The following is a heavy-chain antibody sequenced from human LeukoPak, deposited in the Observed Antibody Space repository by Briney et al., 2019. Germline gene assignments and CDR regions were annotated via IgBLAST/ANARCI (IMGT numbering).Heavy chain of an antibody. Sequence: SETLSLTCTVSGGSIISYYWSWIRQPPGKGLEWIGYIYYSGNTNYNPSLKRRVTISLDTSRNQFSLKLSSVTAADTAVYYCARGSLTGRTGYDFVSWGQGTLVTVSS. CDR1: GGSIISYY. J-gene: IGHJ4*02. CDR2: IYYSGNT. D-gene: IGHD3-9*01. CDR3: ARGSLTGRTGYDFVS. V-gene: IGHV4-59*01.